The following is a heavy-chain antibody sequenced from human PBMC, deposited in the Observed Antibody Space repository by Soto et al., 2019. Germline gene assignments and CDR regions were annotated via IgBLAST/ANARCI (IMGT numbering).Heavy chain of an antibody. CDR3: TRVGGYYYDSSGHPLDY. Sequence: EVQLVESGGGLVQPGGSLRLSCAASGFTFSSYWMSWVRQAPGKGLEWVANIKQDGSEKYYVDSVKGRFTISRDNAKNSLYLQMNRLRAEDTAVYYCTRVGGYYYDSSGHPLDYWAREPWSPSPQ. CDR2: IKQDGSEK. CDR1: GFTFSSYW. D-gene: IGHD3-22*01. J-gene: IGHJ4*02. V-gene: IGHV3-7*05.